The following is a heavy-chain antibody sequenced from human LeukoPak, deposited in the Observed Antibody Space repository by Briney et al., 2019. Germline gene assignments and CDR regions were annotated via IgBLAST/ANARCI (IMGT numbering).Heavy chain of an antibody. D-gene: IGHD5-24*01. V-gene: IGHV3-23*01. Sequence: GGSLRLSCAASGFTFSSYSMNWVRQAPGKWLEWVSGLTSSGASTYYADSVKGRFTISRDNSKNTVYLQINSLTAEDTAVYYCGRDSRWAQPDYWGQGTLVTVSS. CDR1: GFTFSSYS. CDR2: LTSSGAST. CDR3: GRDSRWAQPDY. J-gene: IGHJ4*02.